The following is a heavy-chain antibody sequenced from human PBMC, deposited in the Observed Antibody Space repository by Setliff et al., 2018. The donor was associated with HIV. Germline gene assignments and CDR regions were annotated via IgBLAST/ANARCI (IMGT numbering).Heavy chain of an antibody. Sequence: GGSLRLSCAASGFTFDRFWMHWVRQAPGKGLVWVSSVNRDGSSTTYADSVKGRLTIPRDNARNSLYLQMNSLRVEDTAVYYCVRDFHDSSGYSDFWGQGQWSPSPQ. J-gene: IGHJ3*01. CDR1: GFTFDRFW. D-gene: IGHD3-22*01. CDR3: VRDFHDSSGYSDF. V-gene: IGHV3-74*01. CDR2: VNRDGSST.